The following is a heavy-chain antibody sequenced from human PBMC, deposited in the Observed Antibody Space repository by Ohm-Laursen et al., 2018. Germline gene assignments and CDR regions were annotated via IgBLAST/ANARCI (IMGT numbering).Heavy chain of an antibody. D-gene: IGHD4/OR15-4a*01. CDR3: AKDIRTMAGRDV. CDR1: EVTFSSYW. CDR2: ISSDGNNQ. Sequence: SLRLSCAASEVTFSSYWMSWVRQAPGKGLEWMTGISSDGNNQYYLDSVKGRFTISRDNSKNTLYLEMSSLRGEDTAVYYCAKDIRTMAGRDVWGQGTTVTVSS. V-gene: IGHV3-30*18. J-gene: IGHJ6*02.